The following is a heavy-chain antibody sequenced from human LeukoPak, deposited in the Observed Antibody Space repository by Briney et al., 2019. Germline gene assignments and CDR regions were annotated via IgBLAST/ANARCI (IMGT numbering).Heavy chain of an antibody. J-gene: IGHJ4*02. D-gene: IGHD4-23*01. Sequence: ASVKVSCKASGYTFTGSYIHWVRQAPGQGLEWMGWINPKSGGTNYAQKFQGRVTMTRDTSISTAYMELRSLRSDDTAVYYCARNRAKGGGNCDYWGQGTLVTVSS. CDR2: INPKSGGT. CDR3: ARNRAKGGGNCDY. V-gene: IGHV1-2*02. CDR1: GYTFTGSY.